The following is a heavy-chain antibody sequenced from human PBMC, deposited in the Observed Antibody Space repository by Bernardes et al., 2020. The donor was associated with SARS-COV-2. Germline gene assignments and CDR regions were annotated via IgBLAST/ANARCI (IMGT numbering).Heavy chain of an antibody. V-gene: IGHV1-2*04. D-gene: IGHD6-19*01. J-gene: IGHJ6*02. CDR1: GYTFTGYY. CDR3: ARGKGSVAVATKAGYYYYGMDV. Sequence: SVKVSCKASGYTFTGYYMHWVRQAPGQGLEWMGWINPNSGGTYYAQKFQGWVTMTRDTSISTAYMELSRLRSDDTAVYYCARGKGSVAVATKAGYYYYGMDVWGQGTTVTVSS. CDR2: INPNSGGT.